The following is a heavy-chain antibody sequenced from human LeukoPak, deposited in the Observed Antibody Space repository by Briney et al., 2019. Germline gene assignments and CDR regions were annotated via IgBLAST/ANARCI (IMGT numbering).Heavy chain of an antibody. CDR1: GGSISGFY. CDR2: VNHRGSP. Sequence: SETLSLTCGVYGGSISGFYWSWIRQPPGKGLEWIGEVNHRGSPEYNPSLKSRVTISLDTSKNQFSLKMTSVTAADTAVYYCARGRHYTRYCSDGTCFFGGFDPWGQGTLVTVSS. D-gene: IGHD2-15*01. CDR3: ARGRHYTRYCSDGTCFFGGFDP. V-gene: IGHV4-34*01. J-gene: IGHJ5*02.